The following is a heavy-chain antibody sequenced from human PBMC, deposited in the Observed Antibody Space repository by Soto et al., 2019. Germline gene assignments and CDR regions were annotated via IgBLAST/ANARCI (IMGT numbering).Heavy chain of an antibody. D-gene: IGHD6-13*01. CDR2: ISASGVST. Sequence: EVQLLESGGGLVQPGGSLRVSCVASGFTFSSEAMSCVRQAPGKGLEWVSFISASGVSTYYADSGKGRFTISRDNSKNTLFLHMNILRAEDTAIYYCATTSSKWYPSNFDAWGQGTPVIVSS. J-gene: IGHJ5*02. V-gene: IGHV3-23*01. CDR3: ATTSSKWYPSNFDA. CDR1: GFTFSSEA.